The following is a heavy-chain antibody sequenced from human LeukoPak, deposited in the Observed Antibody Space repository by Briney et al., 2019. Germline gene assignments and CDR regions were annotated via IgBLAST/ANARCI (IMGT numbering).Heavy chain of an antibody. V-gene: IGHV4-59*08. CDR3: ASSVYCSSTSCPDEGYYYMDV. CDR2: IYYSGST. J-gene: IGHJ6*03. Sequence: SETLSLTCTVSGGSISSFYWSWIRQPPGKGLEWIGYIYYSGSTNYNPSLKSRVTISVDTSKNQFSLKLSSVTAADTAVYYCASSVYCSSTSCPDEGYYYMDVWGKGTTVTVSS. D-gene: IGHD2-2*01. CDR1: GGSISSFY.